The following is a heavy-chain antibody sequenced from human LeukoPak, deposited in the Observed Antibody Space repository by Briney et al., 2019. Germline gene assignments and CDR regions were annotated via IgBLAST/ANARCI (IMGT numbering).Heavy chain of an antibody. CDR1: GFTFSSYA. CDR3: AKGATRTIAVAGTWFDY. V-gene: IGHV3-23*01. J-gene: IGHJ4*02. Sequence: GGSLRLSCAASGFTFSSYAMSWVRQAPGKGLEWVSGMSGSGGRTHYADSVKGRFTISRDNSKNTLYLQMNSLRAEDTAVYYCAKGATRTIAVAGTWFDYWGQGTLVTVSS. CDR2: MSGSGGRT. D-gene: IGHD6-19*01.